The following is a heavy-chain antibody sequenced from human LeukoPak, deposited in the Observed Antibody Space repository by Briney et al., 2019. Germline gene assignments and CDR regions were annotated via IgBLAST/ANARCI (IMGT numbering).Heavy chain of an antibody. CDR2: IIIIMSYI. CDR3: ARDHYGSGSYDY. V-gene: IGHV3-21*01. CDR1: GVTLSSYS. D-gene: IGHD3-10*01. Sequence: PRGSLRLSCAPSGVTLSSYSMNWVRHAPGKGLEWGSSIIIIMSYIYYADSVKGRFTISRDTAKNSLYLQMNSLRAEDTAVYYCARDHYGSGSYDYWGQGTLVTVSS. J-gene: IGHJ4*02.